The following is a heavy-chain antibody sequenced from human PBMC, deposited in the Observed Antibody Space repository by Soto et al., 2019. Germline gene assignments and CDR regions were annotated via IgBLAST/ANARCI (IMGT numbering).Heavy chain of an antibody. CDR2: INPSGGST. CDR3: ARAGLSYDFWSGRASYYMDV. V-gene: IGHV1-46*03. CDR1: GYAFTGYY. Sequence: ASLKVSCKASGYAFTGYYMHWVRQTTGQGLEWMGIINPSGGSTSYAQKFQGRVTMTRDTSTSTVYMELSSLRSEDTAVYYCARAGLSYDFWSGRASYYMDVWGKGTTVTVSS. J-gene: IGHJ6*03. D-gene: IGHD3-3*01.